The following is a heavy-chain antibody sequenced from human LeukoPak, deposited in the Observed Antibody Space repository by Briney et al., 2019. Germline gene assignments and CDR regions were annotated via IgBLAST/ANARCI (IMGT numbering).Heavy chain of an antibody. CDR3: VKPPERLRLRADAFDT. Sequence: GGSLRLSCVASGFTFSDYGMSWVRHSPEKGLEWVAGISGSGDHTYYGDSVKGRFIISRDNSRNTVYLQLNSLTAEDTALYYCVKPPERLRLRADAFDTWGQGTRVTVSS. J-gene: IGHJ3*02. CDR1: GFTFSDYG. CDR2: ISGSGDHT. D-gene: IGHD6-25*01. V-gene: IGHV3-23*01.